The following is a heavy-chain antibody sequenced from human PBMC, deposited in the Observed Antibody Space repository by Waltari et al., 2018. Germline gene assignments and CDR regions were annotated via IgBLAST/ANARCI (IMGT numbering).Heavy chain of an antibody. J-gene: IGHJ5*02. D-gene: IGHD3-10*01. CDR3: ARDTGYYGSGWGFDP. V-gene: IGHV4-59*01. CDR1: GGSISSYY. Sequence: QVQLQESGPGLVKPSETLSLTCTVSGGSISSYYWSWIRQPPGKGLEWIGYIYYSGSTNSNPSRMSRVTISVDTSRSQCSLKLSSVTAADTAVYYCARDTGYYGSGWGFDPWGQGTLVTVSS. CDR2: IYYSGST.